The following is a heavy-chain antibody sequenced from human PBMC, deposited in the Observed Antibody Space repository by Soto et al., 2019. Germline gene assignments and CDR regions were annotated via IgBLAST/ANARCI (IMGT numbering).Heavy chain of an antibody. CDR1: GFTFSNYY. CDR3: AREGWGYCSGGSCYRDAFDI. CDR2: ISSSGSTI. V-gene: IGHV3-11*01. J-gene: IGHJ3*02. Sequence: GGSLRLSCAASGFTFSNYYMSWIRQAPGKGLEWVSYISSSGSTIYYAVSFKGRFTISRDNAKNSLYLQMNSLRAEDTAVYYCAREGWGYCSGGSCYRDAFDIWGQGTMVTVSS. D-gene: IGHD2-15*01.